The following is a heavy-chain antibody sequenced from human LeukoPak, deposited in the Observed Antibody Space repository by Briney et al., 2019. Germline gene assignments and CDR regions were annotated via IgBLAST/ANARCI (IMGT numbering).Heavy chain of an antibody. CDR2: ISTGSSTI. V-gene: IGHV3-48*04. J-gene: IGHJ4*02. CDR3: ARDPRTGSHFDY. CDR1: GFTFSSYS. Sequence: GGSLRLSCAASGFTFSSYSMNWVRQAPGKGREWLSYISTGSSTIFYADSVKARFTISRDNAKNSLYLRMNSLRAEDTAVYYCARDPRTGSHFDYWGQGTLVTVSS. D-gene: IGHD1-1*01.